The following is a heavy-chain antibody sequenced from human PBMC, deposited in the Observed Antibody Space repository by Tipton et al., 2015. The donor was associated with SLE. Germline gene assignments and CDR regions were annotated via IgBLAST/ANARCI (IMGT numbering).Heavy chain of an antibody. D-gene: IGHD3-3*01. Sequence: LRLSCAASGFTFSSYSMNWVRQAPGKGLEWIGEINHSGSTYYNPSLKSRVTISVDRSKNQFSLKLSSVTAADTAVYYCAREYYDFWSGKGWFDPWGQGTLVTVSS. V-gene: IGHV4-34*01. CDR2: INHSGST. CDR1: GFTFSSYS. CDR3: AREYYDFWSGKGWFDP. J-gene: IGHJ5*02.